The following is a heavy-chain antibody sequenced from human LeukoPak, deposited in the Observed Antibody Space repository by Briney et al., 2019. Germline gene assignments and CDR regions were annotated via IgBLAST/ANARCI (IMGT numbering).Heavy chain of an antibody. CDR1: GFTFNSSG. CDR2: ISYEGSDK. V-gene: IGHV3-30*18. D-gene: IGHD3-22*01. CDR3: AKDPILYYDSSGYPT. Sequence: GGSLRLSCTASGFTFNSSGMHWVRQAPGKGLEWVAVISYEGSDKYYADSVKGRFTISRDNSRNTLYLQMNSLRAEDTAVYYCAKDPILYYDSSGYPTWGQGTLVTVSS. J-gene: IGHJ4*02.